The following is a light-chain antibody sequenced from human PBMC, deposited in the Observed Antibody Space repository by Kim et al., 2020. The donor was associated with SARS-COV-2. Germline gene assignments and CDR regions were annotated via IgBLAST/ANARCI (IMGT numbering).Light chain of an antibody. CDR2: DAS. Sequence: LSPGERATLSCRASHNINSYFAWYQQKPDQAPRLLIYDASNRATGIPARFSGSGSGTDFTLTISSLEPEDFAVFFCQQRSDWPITFGQGTRLEIK. J-gene: IGKJ5*01. CDR1: HNINSY. V-gene: IGKV3-11*01. CDR3: QQRSDWPIT.